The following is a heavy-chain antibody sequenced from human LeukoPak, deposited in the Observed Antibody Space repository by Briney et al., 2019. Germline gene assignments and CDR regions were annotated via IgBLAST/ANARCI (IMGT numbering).Heavy chain of an antibody. D-gene: IGHD2-21*02. CDR1: GGSISSSSYY. CDR2: IYYSGST. J-gene: IGHJ3*02. CDR3: ARGCRDCSGDCYVAFDI. Sequence: SETLSLTCTVSGGSISSSSYYWGWIRQPPGTGLEWIGSIYYSGSTYYNPSLKSRVTISVDTSKNQFSLKLSSVTAADTAVYYCARGCRDCSGDCYVAFDIWGQGTMVTVSS. V-gene: IGHV4-39*07.